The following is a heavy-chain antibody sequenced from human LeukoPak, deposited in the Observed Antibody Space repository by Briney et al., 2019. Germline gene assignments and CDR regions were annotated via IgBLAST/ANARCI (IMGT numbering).Heavy chain of an antibody. J-gene: IGHJ3*02. CDR2: IKQDGSEK. V-gene: IGHV3-7*01. D-gene: IGHD2-15*01. Sequence: GGSLRLSCAASGFTFSSYWMSWVRQAPGKGLEWAANIKQDGSEKYYVDSVKGRFTISRDNAKNSLYLQMNSLRAEDTAVYYCASSSGGSWNDAFDIWGQGTMVTVSS. CDR3: ASSSGGSWNDAFDI. CDR1: GFTFSSYW.